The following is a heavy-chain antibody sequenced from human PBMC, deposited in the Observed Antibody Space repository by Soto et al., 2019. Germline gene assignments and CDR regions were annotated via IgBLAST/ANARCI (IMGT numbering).Heavy chain of an antibody. D-gene: IGHD3-3*02. CDR2: VYYGGAIFYSGNI. J-gene: IGHJ3*02. Sequence: SETLSLTSTVSGDSISSSNSHWGWTRQPPGKGLEYIGSVYYGGAIFYSGNIYYNPSLKSRVTISVDTSKNQFSLRLSSVTAADTGVYYCVRYDRINMKPYSPEGFHIWGQGTMVT. V-gene: IGHV4-39*01. CDR1: GDSISSSNSH. CDR3: VRYDRINMKPYSPEGFHI.